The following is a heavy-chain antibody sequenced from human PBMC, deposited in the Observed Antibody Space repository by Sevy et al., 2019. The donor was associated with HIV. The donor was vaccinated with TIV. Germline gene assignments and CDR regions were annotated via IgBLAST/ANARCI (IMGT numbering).Heavy chain of an antibody. D-gene: IGHD6-19*01. CDR2: IWYDGSHK. Sequence: GGSLRLSCAASGFTFSTYGMHWVRQAPGKGLEWVAVIWYDGSHKYYADSVKGRFTISRDNSKNTLYLQMNSLRAEDTAVYYCARDRGSGRWGGFDIWGQGTMVTVSS. CDR1: GFTFSTYG. CDR3: ARDRGSGRWGGFDI. J-gene: IGHJ3*02. V-gene: IGHV3-33*01.